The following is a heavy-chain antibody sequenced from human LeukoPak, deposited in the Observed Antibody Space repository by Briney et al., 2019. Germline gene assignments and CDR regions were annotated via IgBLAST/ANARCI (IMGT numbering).Heavy chain of an antibody. CDR3: ARTRNRSSWDFDY. Sequence: ASVKVSCKASGGTFSSYAISWVRQAPGQGLEWIGGITPIFGTANYAQKFQGRVTIPTDQSTSTAYMELSSLRSEGTAVDYCARTRNRSSWDFDYWGQGTLVTVSS. V-gene: IGHV1-69*05. J-gene: IGHJ4*02. CDR1: GGTFSSYA. CDR2: ITPIFGTA. D-gene: IGHD6-6*01.